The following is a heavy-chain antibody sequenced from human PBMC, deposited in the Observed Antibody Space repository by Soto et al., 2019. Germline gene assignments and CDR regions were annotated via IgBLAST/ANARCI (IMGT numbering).Heavy chain of an antibody. J-gene: IGHJ4*02. D-gene: IGHD3-9*01. CDR3: ARGNILTGYYRSLVY. Sequence: ASVKVSCKASGYTFASYGISWVRQAPGQRLEWVGWINADNGNTKYSQKFQGRVTITRDTSTSTAYMELSSLRSEDTAVYYCARGNILTGYYRSLVYWGQGTLVTVSS. CDR1: GYTFASYG. V-gene: IGHV1-3*01. CDR2: INADNGNT.